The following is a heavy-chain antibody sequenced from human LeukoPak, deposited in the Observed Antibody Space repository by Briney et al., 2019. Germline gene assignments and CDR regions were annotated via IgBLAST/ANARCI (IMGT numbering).Heavy chain of an antibody. D-gene: IGHD1-26*01. V-gene: IGHV3-30*02. CDR3: AKDLSRGSYKLTPYYFDY. Sequence: GGSLRLSCAASGFTFSSYGMHWVRQAPGKGLEWVAFIRYDGSNKYYADSVKGRFTISRDNSKNTLYLQMNSLRAEDTAVYYCAKDLSRGSYKLTPYYFDYRGQGTLVTVSS. CDR1: GFTFSSYG. J-gene: IGHJ4*02. CDR2: IRYDGSNK.